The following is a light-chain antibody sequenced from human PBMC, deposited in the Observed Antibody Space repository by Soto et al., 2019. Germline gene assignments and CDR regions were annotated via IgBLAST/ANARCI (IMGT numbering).Light chain of an antibody. V-gene: IGKV3-11*01. CDR1: QSVSGY. CDR3: QQRGNLPYT. Sequence: EIVLTQSPATLSLSPGERATLSCRASQSVSGYLAWYQQKPGQAPRLLIYDASNRATDIPARFSGSGSGTDFTLTISSLEPEDFAVYYCQQRGNLPYTFGQGTNLEIK. CDR2: DAS. J-gene: IGKJ2*01.